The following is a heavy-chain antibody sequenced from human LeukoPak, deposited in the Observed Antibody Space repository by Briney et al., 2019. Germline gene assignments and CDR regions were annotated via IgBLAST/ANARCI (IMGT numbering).Heavy chain of an antibody. CDR2: ISYDGSNK. D-gene: IGHD2-2*01. Sequence: PGGSLRLSCAASGFTFSSYAMHWVRQAPGKGLEWVAVISYDGSNKYYADSVKGRFTISRDNSKNTLYLQMNSLRAEDTAVYYCARALVPAAIEIPYLDYWGQGTLVTVSS. CDR1: GFTFSSYA. J-gene: IGHJ4*02. V-gene: IGHV3-30-3*01. CDR3: ARALVPAAIEIPYLDY.